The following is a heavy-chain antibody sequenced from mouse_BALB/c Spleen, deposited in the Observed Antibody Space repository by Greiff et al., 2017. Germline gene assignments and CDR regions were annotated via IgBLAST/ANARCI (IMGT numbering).Heavy chain of an antibody. D-gene: IGHD2-4*01. V-gene: IGHV14-3*02. CDR3: ARTDDYEPWFAY. J-gene: IGHJ3*01. CDR2: IDPANGNT. CDR1: GFNIKDTY. Sequence: EVQLQQSGAELVKPGASVKLSCTASGFNIKDTYMHWVKQRPEQCLEWIGRIDPANGNTKYDPKFQGKATITADTSSNTSYLQLSSLTSEDTAVYYCARTDDYEPWFAYWGQGTLVTVSA.